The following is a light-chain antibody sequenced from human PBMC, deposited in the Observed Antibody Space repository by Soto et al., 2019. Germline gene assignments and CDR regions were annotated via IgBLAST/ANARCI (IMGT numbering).Light chain of an antibody. CDR3: SSYTSSSTPYV. CDR1: GSDVGGYDY. J-gene: IGLJ1*01. CDR2: DVT. Sequence: QSVLTQPASVSGSPGQSITISCTGTGSDVGGYDYVSWYQQHPGKAPKLMIYDVTNRPSGISDRFSGSKSGNTASLTISGLQADDEADYYCSSYTSSSTPYVFGTGTKVTVL. V-gene: IGLV2-14*01.